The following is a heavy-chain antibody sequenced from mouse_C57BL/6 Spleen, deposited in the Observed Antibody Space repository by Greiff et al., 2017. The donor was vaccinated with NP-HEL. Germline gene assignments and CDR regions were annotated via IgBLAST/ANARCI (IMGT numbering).Heavy chain of an antibody. CDR1: GFTFSSYA. J-gene: IGHJ4*01. CDR3: TRDHDYDGDYYAMDY. V-gene: IGHV5-9-1*02. D-gene: IGHD2-4*01. Sequence: EVKVEESGEGLVKPGGSLKLSCAASGFTFSSYAMSWVRQTPEKRLEWVAYISSGGDYIYYADTVKGRFTISRDNARNTLYLQMSSLKSEDTAMYYCTRDHDYDGDYYAMDYWGQGTSVTVSS. CDR2: ISSGGDYI.